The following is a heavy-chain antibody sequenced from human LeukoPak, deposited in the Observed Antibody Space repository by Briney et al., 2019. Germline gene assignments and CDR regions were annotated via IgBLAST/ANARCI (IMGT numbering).Heavy chain of an antibody. CDR2: INPILGIA. Sequence: ASVTVSCKASGGTFSSYTLSWVRQAPGQGLEWMGRINPILGIANNAQKFQGRATITADKSTSTAYMKLSSLRSEDTAVYYCAVARSGWDLVFVGFDTWGQGTMVTVSS. CDR1: GGTFSSYT. CDR3: AVARSGWDLVFVGFDT. J-gene: IGHJ5*01. V-gene: IGHV1-69*02. D-gene: IGHD6-19*01.